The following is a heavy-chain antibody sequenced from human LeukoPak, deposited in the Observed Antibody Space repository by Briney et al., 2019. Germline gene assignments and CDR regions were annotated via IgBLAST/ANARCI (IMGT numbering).Heavy chain of an antibody. J-gene: IGHJ4*02. D-gene: IGHD5-18*01. Sequence: SETLSLTCAVSGGSISSSNWWSWVRQPPGKGLEWIGEIYHSGSTNYNPSLKSRVTISVDTSKNQFSLKLSSVTAADTAVYYCARQVASAAMVGNFDYWGQGTLVTVSS. CDR2: IYHSGST. CDR1: GGSISSSNW. CDR3: ARQVASAAMVGNFDY. V-gene: IGHV4-4*02.